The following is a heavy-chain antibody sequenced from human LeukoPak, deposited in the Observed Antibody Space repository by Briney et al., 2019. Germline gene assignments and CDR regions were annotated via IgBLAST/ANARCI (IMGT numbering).Heavy chain of an antibody. V-gene: IGHV4-39*01. J-gene: IGHJ4*02. CDR1: GGSISSSSYY. CDR3: ANGDSSSWSLFVFDY. CDR2: IYYSGST. D-gene: IGHD6-13*01. Sequence: SETLSLTCTVSGGSISSSSYYWGWIRQPPGKGLEWIGSIYYSGSTYCNPSLKSRVTISVDTSKNQFSLKLSSVTAADTAVYYCANGDSSSWSLFVFDYWGQGTLVTVSS.